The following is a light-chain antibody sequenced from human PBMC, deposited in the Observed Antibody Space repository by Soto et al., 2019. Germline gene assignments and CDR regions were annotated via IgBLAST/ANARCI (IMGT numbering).Light chain of an antibody. Sequence: QSVLTQPASVSGSPGQSITISCTGTSSDVGGYNYVSWYQQHPGKAPKLMIYEVSNRPSGVSNRFSGSKSGNTASLPISGLQAEAEADYYCSSYTSSSPYVFGSGTKVTVL. V-gene: IGLV2-14*01. CDR3: SSYTSSSPYV. CDR2: EVS. CDR1: SSDVGGYNY. J-gene: IGLJ1*01.